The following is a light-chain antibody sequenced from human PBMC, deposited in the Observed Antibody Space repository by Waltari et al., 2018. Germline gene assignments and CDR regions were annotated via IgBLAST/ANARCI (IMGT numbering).Light chain of an antibody. V-gene: IGKV1-39*01. CDR1: QTSYIY. J-gene: IGKJ2*01. Sequence: TCRASQTSYIYLNWYQQKPGRAPKLLIYSTSSLQSGVPSRFSGSGSGTDFTLTISSLQPEDVASYFCQQSYSTPETFGQGTKLEIK. CDR2: STS. CDR3: QQSYSTPET.